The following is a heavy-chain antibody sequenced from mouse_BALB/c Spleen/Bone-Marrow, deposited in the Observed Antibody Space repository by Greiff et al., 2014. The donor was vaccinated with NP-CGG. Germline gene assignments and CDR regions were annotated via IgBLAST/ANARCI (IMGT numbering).Heavy chain of an antibody. CDR1: GYTFTEYI. Sequence: SGAGLVKPGASVKLSCKASGYTFTEYIIHWVKQRSGQGLEWIGWFYPGSGSIKYNEKFKDKATLTADKSSSTVSMELSRLTSEDSAVYFCARHESYGNYLYFDVWGAGTTVTVSS. J-gene: IGHJ1*01. CDR2: FYPGSGSI. D-gene: IGHD2-10*02. CDR3: ARHESYGNYLYFDV. V-gene: IGHV1-62-2*01.